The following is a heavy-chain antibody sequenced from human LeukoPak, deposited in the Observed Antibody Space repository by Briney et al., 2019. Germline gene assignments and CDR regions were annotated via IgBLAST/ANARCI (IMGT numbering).Heavy chain of an antibody. D-gene: IGHD3-16*01. J-gene: IGHJ4*02. Sequence: ASVKVSCKTSGYTFTSYAMHWVRQAPGQRLEWMGWINAGNGNTKYSQKFQGRVTITRDTSASTAYVELSSLRSEDTAIYFCARGLDSSGEGDYWGQGTLVTVSS. CDR3: ARGLDSSGEGDY. CDR2: INAGNGNT. V-gene: IGHV1-3*01. CDR1: GYTFTSYA.